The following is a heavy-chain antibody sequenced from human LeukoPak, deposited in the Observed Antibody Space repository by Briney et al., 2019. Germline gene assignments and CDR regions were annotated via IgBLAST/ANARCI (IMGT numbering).Heavy chain of an antibody. CDR2: IYYSGST. Sequence: SETLSLACTVSGGSISSYYWSWIRQPPGKGLEWIGYIYYSGSTNYNPSLKSRVTISVDTSKNQFSLELSSVTAADTAVYYCARGATGIAVAGPFDYWGQGTLVTVSS. CDR1: GGSISSYY. J-gene: IGHJ4*02. CDR3: ARGATGIAVAGPFDY. V-gene: IGHV4-59*01. D-gene: IGHD6-19*01.